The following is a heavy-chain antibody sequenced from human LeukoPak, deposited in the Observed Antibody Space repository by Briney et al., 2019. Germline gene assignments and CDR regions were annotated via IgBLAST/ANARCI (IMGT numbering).Heavy chain of an antibody. CDR2: ISGSGGST. D-gene: IGHD3-16*01. CDR3: AKASSFWGATLYYFDY. CDR1: GFTFSSYA. Sequence: GGSLRLSCAASGFTFSSYAMSWVRQAPGKGLEWVSAISGSGGSTYYADSVKGRFTISRDNSKNTLYLQMNSLRAEDTAVYYCAKASSFWGATLYYFDYWGQGTLVTVSS. J-gene: IGHJ4*02. V-gene: IGHV3-23*01.